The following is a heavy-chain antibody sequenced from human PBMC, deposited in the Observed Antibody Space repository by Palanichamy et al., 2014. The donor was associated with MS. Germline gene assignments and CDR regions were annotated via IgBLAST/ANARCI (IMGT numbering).Heavy chain of an antibody. CDR3: AKLDYSNSYFDY. J-gene: IGHJ4*02. CDR2: IRQSGRT. D-gene: IGHD4-11*01. Sequence: QVQLQESGPGLVKPSQTLSLTCTVSGGSISSSGYYWNWIRQYPGKGLEWIGYIRQSGRTYYNPSLKSRVSISGDTTKNQFSLNLTSVTAADTAVYYCAKLDYSNSYFDYWGQGTLVTVSS. CDR1: GGSISSSGYY. V-gene: IGHV4-31*03.